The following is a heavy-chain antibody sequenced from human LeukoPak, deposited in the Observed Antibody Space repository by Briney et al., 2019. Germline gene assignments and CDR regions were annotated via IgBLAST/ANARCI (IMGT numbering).Heavy chain of an antibody. D-gene: IGHD4-17*01. V-gene: IGHV3-7*03. Sequence: GGSLRLSCAASGFTVITNYMSWVRQAPGQGLEWVANINQDGSEKYYLDSAKGRFTISRDNARNSLYLQVNSLRAEDTAVYYCANPPTVTKIRFDSWGQGTLVTVSS. J-gene: IGHJ5*01. CDR2: INQDGSEK. CDR1: GFTVITNY. CDR3: ANPPTVTKIRFDS.